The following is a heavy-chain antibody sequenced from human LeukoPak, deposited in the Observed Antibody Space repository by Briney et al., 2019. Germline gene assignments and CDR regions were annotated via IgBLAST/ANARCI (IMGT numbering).Heavy chain of an antibody. J-gene: IGHJ4*02. CDR1: GFTFSDCY. D-gene: IGHD6-19*01. Sequence: PGGSLRLSCAASGFTFSDCYMTWIRQAPGKGLEWVSVLYSGGSTYYADSVKGRFTISRDNSMNTLYLQMNSLRAEDTAVYYCVLAYLAASDYWGQGTLVTVSS. V-gene: IGHV3-66*01. CDR2: LYSGGST. CDR3: VLAYLAASDY.